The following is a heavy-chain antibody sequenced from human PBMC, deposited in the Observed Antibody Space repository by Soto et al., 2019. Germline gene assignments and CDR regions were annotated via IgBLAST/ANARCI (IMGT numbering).Heavy chain of an antibody. CDR1: WGTFSSCA. D-gene: IGHD2-8*01. CDR3: ATNPSGGGYCTNGVCYPPQDFDY. J-gene: IGHJ4*02. Sequence: GASVKGSCKASWGTFSSCAISWVRQSPVQGREWMGGIIPIFGTANCAQQFQGRVTITADKSTSTAYVELSSLRSEDTAVYYCATNPSGGGYCTNGVCYPPQDFDYWGQGTLVTVSS. CDR2: IIPIFGTA. V-gene: IGHV1-69*06.